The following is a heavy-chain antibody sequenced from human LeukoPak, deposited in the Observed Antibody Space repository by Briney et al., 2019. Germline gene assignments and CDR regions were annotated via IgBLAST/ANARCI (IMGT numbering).Heavy chain of an antibody. Sequence: PGGSLRLSCAASGFTFNSYAMTWVRQAPGEGLEWVSAISGGGVNTYYADSVKGRSTISRDNSKNMLYLQMNSLRAEDTAVYYCAKTLGYSGYFSPWGQGTLVTVSS. CDR3: AKTLGYSGYFSP. D-gene: IGHD3-22*01. CDR1: GFTFNSYA. CDR2: ISGGGVNT. J-gene: IGHJ5*02. V-gene: IGHV3-23*01.